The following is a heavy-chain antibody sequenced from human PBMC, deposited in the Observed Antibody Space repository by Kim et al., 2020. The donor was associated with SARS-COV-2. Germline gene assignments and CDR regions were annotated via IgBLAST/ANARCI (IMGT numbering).Heavy chain of an antibody. CDR2: IYYSGST. CDR1: GGSISSYY. J-gene: IGHJ4*02. Sequence: SETLSLTCSVSGGSISSYYWSWIRQPPGKGLEWIGYIYYSGSTNYNPSLKSRVTTSVDTSKNQLSLKLSSMTAADTAVYYCARLHYPYPDYWGQGTLVTVSS. D-gene: IGHD2-21*01. V-gene: IGHV4-59*08. CDR3: ARLHYPYPDY.